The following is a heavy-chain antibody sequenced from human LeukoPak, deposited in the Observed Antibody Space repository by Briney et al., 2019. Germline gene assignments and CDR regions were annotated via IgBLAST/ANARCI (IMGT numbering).Heavy chain of an antibody. CDR2: ISGSGGNT. V-gene: IGHV3-23*01. D-gene: IGHD5-12*01. CDR1: EFTFSSYG. CDR3: ARGYDVPPYYYYYGMDV. Sequence: PGASLRLSCAASEFTFSSYGMTWVRQAPGKGLEWVSGISGSGGNTYYADSVKGRFTISRDNSKNTLYLQMNSLRAEDTAVYYCARGYDVPPYYYYYGMDVWGQGTAVTVSS. J-gene: IGHJ6*02.